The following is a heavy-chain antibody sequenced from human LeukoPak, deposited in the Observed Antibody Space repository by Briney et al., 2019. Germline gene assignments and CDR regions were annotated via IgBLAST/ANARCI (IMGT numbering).Heavy chain of an antibody. D-gene: IGHD5-18*01. CDR1: GGSISSYY. CDR3: ARLMKGYSYGYGTDAFDI. CDR2: IYYSGST. J-gene: IGHJ3*02. Sequence: SETLSLTCTVSGGSISSYYWSWIRQPPGKGLEWIGYIYYSGSTNYNPPLKSRVTISVDTSKNQFSLKLSSVTAADTAVYYCARLMKGYSYGYGTDAFDIWGQGTMVTVSS. V-gene: IGHV4-59*08.